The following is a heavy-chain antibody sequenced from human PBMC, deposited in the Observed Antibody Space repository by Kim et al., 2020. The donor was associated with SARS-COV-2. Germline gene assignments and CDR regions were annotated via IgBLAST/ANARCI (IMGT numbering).Heavy chain of an antibody. D-gene: IGHD4-4*01. CDR2: IYYNGNT. V-gene: IGHV4-39*02. CDR1: GGSINSSTYY. CDR3: GLQYYYGMDV. Sequence: SETLSLTCTVSGGSINSSTYYWGWIRQPPGKGLEWIGSIYYNGNTSYNPSLKSRVTISVDRSKNHFSLKVSSVTAADTAVYFCGLQYYYGMDVWGQGTTVTVSS. J-gene: IGHJ6*02.